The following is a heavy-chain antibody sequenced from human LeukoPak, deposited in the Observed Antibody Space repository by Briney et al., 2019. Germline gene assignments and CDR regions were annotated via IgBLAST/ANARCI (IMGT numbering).Heavy chain of an antibody. CDR2: ISSSSSSI. V-gene: IGHV3-21*01. J-gene: IGHJ3*02. D-gene: IGHD1-14*01. CDR3: ARGPGGAFDI. CDR1: GFTFSSYS. Sequence: GGSLRLSCAASGFTFSSYSMNWGRQAPGKGLEWVSSISSSSSSIYYADSVKARFTISRDNAKNSLYLQMNSLRAEDTAVYYCARGPGGAFDIWGQGTMVTVSS.